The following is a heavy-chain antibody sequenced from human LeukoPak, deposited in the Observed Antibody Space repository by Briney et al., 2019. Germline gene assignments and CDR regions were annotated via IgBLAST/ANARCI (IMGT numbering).Heavy chain of an antibody. D-gene: IGHD1-26*01. V-gene: IGHV3-33*01. CDR1: GYTFSSYG. J-gene: IGHJ4*02. CDR2: IWYDESNK. Sequence: PGGSLRLSCAASGYTFSSYGMHWVRQAPGKGLEWVAVIWYDESNKYYADSVKGRFTISRDTSKNTLYLQMNSLRAEDTAVYYCARQYSGSPGDWGQGTLVTVSS. CDR3: ARQYSGSPGD.